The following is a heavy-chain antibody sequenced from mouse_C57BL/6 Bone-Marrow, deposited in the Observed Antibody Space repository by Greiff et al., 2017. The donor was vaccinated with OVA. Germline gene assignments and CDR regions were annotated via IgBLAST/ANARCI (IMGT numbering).Heavy chain of an antibody. CDR1: GYTFTDYY. CDR3: ARYPFYYGYDLYAMDY. Sequence: EVQLQQSGPELVKPGASVKISCKASGYTFTDYYMNWVKQSHGKSLEWIGDINPNNGGTSYNQKFKGKATLTVDKSSSTAYMELRSLTSEDSAVYYCARYPFYYGYDLYAMDYWGQGTSVTVSS. D-gene: IGHD2-2*01. CDR2: INPNNGGT. V-gene: IGHV1-26*01. J-gene: IGHJ4*01.